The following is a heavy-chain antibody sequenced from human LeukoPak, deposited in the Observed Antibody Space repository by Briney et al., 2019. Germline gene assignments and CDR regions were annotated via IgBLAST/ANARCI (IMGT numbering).Heavy chain of an antibody. V-gene: IGHV3-66*01. CDR2: IYSGGST. Sequence: GGSLRLSCAASGFTVSSNYMSWVRQAPGKGLEWVSVIYSGGSTYYADSVKGRFTISRDNSKNTLYLQMNSLRAEDTAMYYCARDSETYDSSASTFEYWGQGTLVTVSS. CDR3: ARDSETYDSSASTFEY. CDR1: GFTVSSNY. D-gene: IGHD3-22*01. J-gene: IGHJ4*02.